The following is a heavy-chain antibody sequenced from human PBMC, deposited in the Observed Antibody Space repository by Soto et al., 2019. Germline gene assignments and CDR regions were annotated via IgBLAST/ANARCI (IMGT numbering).Heavy chain of an antibody. CDR3: ARRMDNSGYFFDF. D-gene: IGHD3-10*01. V-gene: IGHV3-23*01. Sequence: EVQLLESGGGLVQPWGSLRLSCTASGFIFSNYAMTWVRQAPGQGLEWVSALSPSGYDRYYTDSVKGRFVISRGNSKNTMYLEMKILRDADTAVYHCARRMDNSGYFFDFWGQGALVTVSS. CDR2: LSPSGYDR. J-gene: IGHJ4*02. CDR1: GFIFSNYA.